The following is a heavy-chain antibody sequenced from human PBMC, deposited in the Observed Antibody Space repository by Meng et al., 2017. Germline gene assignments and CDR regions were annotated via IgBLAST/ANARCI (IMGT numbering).Heavy chain of an antibody. CDR3: ASYRLPYAFSV. CDR2: IKTDGNEQ. J-gene: IGHJ3*01. CDR1: GFTFGGYW. V-gene: IGHV3-7*01. Sequence: GGSLRLSCAASGFTFGGYWMSWVRQAPGKGLEWVANIKTDGNEQHYMDSVKGRFTISRDNARNSLYLQMDSLSAEDTAVYYCASYRLPYAFSVWGPGTVVTVSS.